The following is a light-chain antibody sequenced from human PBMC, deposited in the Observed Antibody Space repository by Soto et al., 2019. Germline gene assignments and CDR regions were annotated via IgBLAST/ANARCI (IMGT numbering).Light chain of an antibody. V-gene: IGKV4-1*01. Sequence: DIVMTQSPDSLAVSLGERATINCKSSQSVLYSPTNKNYLAWYQQKPGQSPRLLISWASTRQSGVPDRFSGSGSGTDFTLTISSLQAEDVAVYYCQQYDSVPLTFGGGTKVEIK. CDR1: QSVLYSPTNKNY. CDR2: WAS. CDR3: QQYDSVPLT. J-gene: IGKJ4*01.